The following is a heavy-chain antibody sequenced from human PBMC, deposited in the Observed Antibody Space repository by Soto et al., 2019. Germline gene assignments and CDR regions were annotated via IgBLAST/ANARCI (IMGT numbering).Heavy chain of an antibody. J-gene: IGHJ6*02. CDR2: IYHSGST. CDR3: ARGGGTNYYYYGMDV. CDR1: SGSISSSNW. D-gene: IGHD1-7*01. Sequence: PSETLSLTCAVSSGSISSSNWWSWVRQPPGKGLEWIGEIYHSGSTNYNPSLKSRVTISVDKSKNQFSLKLSSVTAADTAVYYCARGGGTNYYYYGMDVWGQGTTVTVSS. V-gene: IGHV4-4*02.